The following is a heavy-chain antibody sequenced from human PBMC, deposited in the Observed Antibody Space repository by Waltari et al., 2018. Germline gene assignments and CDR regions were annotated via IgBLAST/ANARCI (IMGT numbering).Heavy chain of an antibody. J-gene: IGHJ3*02. CDR3: ARDRPVGSSSSGAFDI. Sequence: EVQLVESGGGVVRPGGSLRLSCAASGFTFDDYGMSWVRQAPGKGLEWGAGLNWNGGSTGYADSVKGRFTISRDNAKNSLYLQMNSLRAEDTALYYCARDRPVGSSSSGAFDIWGQGTMVTVSS. CDR1: GFTFDDYG. CDR2: LNWNGGST. V-gene: IGHV3-20*04. D-gene: IGHD6-6*01.